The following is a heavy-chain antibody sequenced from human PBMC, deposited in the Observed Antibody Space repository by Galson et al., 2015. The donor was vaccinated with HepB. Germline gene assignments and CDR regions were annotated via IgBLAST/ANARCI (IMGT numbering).Heavy chain of an antibody. CDR3: VTVTALVVAAAGGY. CDR2: ICSKTEGGTI. D-gene: IGHD2-15*01. V-gene: IGHV3-15*01. CDR1: GFTINNDW. J-gene: IGHJ4*02. Sequence: SLRLSCAVSGFTINNDWMSWVRQAPGKGLEWVGRICSKTEGGTIDYAAHGQGRFTISRDDSKYMLYLQMKSMKTEDTAVYFCVTVTALVVAAAGGYWGQGTLVTVPS.